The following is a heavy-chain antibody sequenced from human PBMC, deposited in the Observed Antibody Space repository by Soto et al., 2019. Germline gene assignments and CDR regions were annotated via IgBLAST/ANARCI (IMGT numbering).Heavy chain of an antibody. CDR2: ISGSGGST. D-gene: IGHD3-10*01. CDR1: GFTFSSYA. Sequence: GGSRRLSCAASGFTFSSYAMSWVRQAPGKGLEWVSAISGSGGSTYYADSVKGRFTISRDNSKNTLYLQMNSLRAEDTAVYYCARDPYYYGSGSYYFDYWGQGTLVTVSS. CDR3: ARDPYYYGSGSYYFDY. J-gene: IGHJ4*02. V-gene: IGHV3-23*01.